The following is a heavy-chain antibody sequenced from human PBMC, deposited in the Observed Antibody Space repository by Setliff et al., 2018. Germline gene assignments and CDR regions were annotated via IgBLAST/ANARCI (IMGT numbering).Heavy chain of an antibody. CDR2: INPNNGGT. J-gene: IGHJ5*02. D-gene: IGHD3-3*01. V-gene: IGHV1-2*06. Sequence: ASVKVSCKASGYTFTDHYLYWVRQAPGQGLECMGRINPNNGGTNYAQKFQGRVTLTRDTSITTVYMEVSTLTSDDTAVYYCVREGLSFGPGCCPNWLDPWGQGTLVTVSS. CDR3: VREGLSFGPGCCPNWLDP. CDR1: GYTFTDHY.